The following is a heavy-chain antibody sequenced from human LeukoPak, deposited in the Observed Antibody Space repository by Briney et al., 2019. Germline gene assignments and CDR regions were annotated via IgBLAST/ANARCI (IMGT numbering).Heavy chain of an antibody. CDR2: ISGSGSGT. CDR3: AKTFSSATHFDD. Sequence: GGSLRLSCAASGFTFSSYAMSWVRQTPGKGLERVSSISGSGSGTYYRDSVKGRFTISRDNSKSTLYLQMNSPRGEDTAVYYCAKTFSSATHFDDWGQGTLVTVSS. D-gene: IGHD6-19*01. CDR1: GFTFSSYA. J-gene: IGHJ4*02. V-gene: IGHV3-23*01.